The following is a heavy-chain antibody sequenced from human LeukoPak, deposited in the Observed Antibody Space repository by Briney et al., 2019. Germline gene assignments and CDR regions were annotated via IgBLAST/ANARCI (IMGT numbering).Heavy chain of an antibody. Sequence: GGSLGLSCAASGFTFSSYWMHWVRQAPGKGLVWVSRIKSDGSTNYADSVKGRFTISRDNAKNTVSLQMNSLRAEDTGVYYCARAPSEIGGYYPEYFRHWGQGTLVSVSS. CDR1: GFTFSSYW. V-gene: IGHV3-74*01. J-gene: IGHJ1*01. CDR2: IKSDGST. CDR3: ARAPSEIGGYYPEYFRH. D-gene: IGHD3-22*01.